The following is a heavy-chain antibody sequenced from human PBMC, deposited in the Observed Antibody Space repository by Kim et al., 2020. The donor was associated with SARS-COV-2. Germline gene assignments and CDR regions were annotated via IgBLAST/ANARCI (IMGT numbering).Heavy chain of an antibody. V-gene: IGHV3-30*07. D-gene: IGHD1-26*01. Sequence: DSVKGRFTISGDNSKNTLYLQMNSLRAEDTAVYYCARDGGVGATTGLDYWGRGTLVTVSS. CDR3: ARDGGVGATTGLDY. J-gene: IGHJ4*02.